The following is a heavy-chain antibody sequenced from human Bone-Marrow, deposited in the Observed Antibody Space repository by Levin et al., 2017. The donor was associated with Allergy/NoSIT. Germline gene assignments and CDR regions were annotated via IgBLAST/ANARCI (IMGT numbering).Heavy chain of an antibody. CDR2: IYYSGST. V-gene: IGHV4-39*01. J-gene: IGHJ3*02. CDR3: ARHTPWQQLARGAFDI. D-gene: IGHD6-13*01. Sequence: SCTVSGGSISSSSYYWGWIRQPPGKGLEWIGSIYYSGSTYYNPSLKSRVTISVDTSKNQFSLKLSSVTAADTAVYYCARHTPWQQLARGAFDIWGQGTMVTVSS. CDR1: GGSISSSSYY.